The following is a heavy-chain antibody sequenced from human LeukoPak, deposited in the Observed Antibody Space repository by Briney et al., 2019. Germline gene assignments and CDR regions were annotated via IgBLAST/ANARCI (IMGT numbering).Heavy chain of an antibody. Sequence: GGSLRLSCAASGFTFSSYAMSWVRQAPGKGLEWVSSASGSGGSTYYADSVKGRFTISRDNSKNTLYLQMNSLRAEDTAVYYCATARSYITIFGVVIPRDYYGMDVWGQGTTVTVSS. D-gene: IGHD3-3*01. CDR1: GFTFSSYA. CDR3: ATARSYITIFGVVIPRDYYGMDV. J-gene: IGHJ6*02. V-gene: IGHV3-23*01. CDR2: ASGSGGST.